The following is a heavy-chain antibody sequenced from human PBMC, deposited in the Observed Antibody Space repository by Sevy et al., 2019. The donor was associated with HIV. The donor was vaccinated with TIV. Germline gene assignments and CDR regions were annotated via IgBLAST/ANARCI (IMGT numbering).Heavy chain of an antibody. V-gene: IGHV3-30-3*01. J-gene: IGHJ6*02. CDR3: ARDGRWFGELSVLGDYYGMDV. Sequence: GGSLRLSCAASGFTFSSYAMHWVRQAPGKGLEWVAVISYDGSNKYYADSVKGRFTISRDNSKNTLYLQMNSLRAEDTAVYYCARDGRWFGELSVLGDYYGMDVWGHGTTVTVSS. CDR1: GFTFSSYA. D-gene: IGHD3-10*01. CDR2: ISYDGSNK.